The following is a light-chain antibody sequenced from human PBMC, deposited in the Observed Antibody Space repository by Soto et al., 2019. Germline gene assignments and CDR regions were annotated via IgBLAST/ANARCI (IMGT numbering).Light chain of an antibody. V-gene: IGLV1-40*01. CDR1: SSNIGAGYD. Sequence: QSVLTQPPSVSGAPGQRVTISCTGSSSNIGAGYDVHWYQQLPGTAPKLLIYVNTNRPSGVPDRFSASKSGTSASLAITGLQAKDEADYYCQSYDSSLSGWVFGGGTKLTVL. J-gene: IGLJ3*02. CDR3: QSYDSSLSGWV. CDR2: VNT.